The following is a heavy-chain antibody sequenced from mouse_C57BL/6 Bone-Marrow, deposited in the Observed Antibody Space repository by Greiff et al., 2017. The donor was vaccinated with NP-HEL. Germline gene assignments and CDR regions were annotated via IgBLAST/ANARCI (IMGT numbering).Heavy chain of an antibody. CDR1: GYTFTSYW. J-gene: IGHJ4*01. Sequence: QVQLQQPGAELVMPGASVKLSCKASGYTFTSYWMHWVKQRPGQGLEWIGEIYPSDSYTNYNQKFKGKSTLTVDKSSSTAYMQLSSLTSEDSAVYYCARWRDYWGQGTSVTISS. V-gene: IGHV1-69*01. CDR2: IYPSDSYT. CDR3: ARWRDY.